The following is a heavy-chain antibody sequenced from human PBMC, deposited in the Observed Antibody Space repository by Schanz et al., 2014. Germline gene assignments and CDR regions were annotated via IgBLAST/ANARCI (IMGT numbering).Heavy chain of an antibody. V-gene: IGHV3-7*01. CDR3: AKIWKGHPIEVRPGWSDGMDV. CDR2: IKQDGSEK. CDR1: GFTFSTYW. D-gene: IGHD6-6*01. J-gene: IGHJ6*02. Sequence: EVQLVESGGGLVQPGGSLKLSCAASGFTFSTYWMSWVRQAPGKGLEWVANIKQDGSEKYYVDSVKGRFTISRDNAKNSLFLQMKSLRAEDTAVYYCAKIWKGHPIEVRPGWSDGMDVWGQGTTVTVSS.